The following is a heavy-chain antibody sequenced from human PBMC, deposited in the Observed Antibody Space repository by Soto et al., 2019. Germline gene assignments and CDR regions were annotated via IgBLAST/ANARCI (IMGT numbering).Heavy chain of an antibody. V-gene: IGHV3-23*01. J-gene: IGHJ4*02. CDR3: AKDRRAGGNYGFYSDF. Sequence: HPGGSLRLSCAVSGFTFSSYEMNWVRQAPGKGLEWVSFSSATGAGTYYADSVKGRFTISRDNSKNTLYLQMTSLRADDTAVYYCAKDRRAGGNYGFYSDFWGQGALVTVSS. CDR2: SSATGAGT. CDR1: GFTFSSYE. D-gene: IGHD1-7*01.